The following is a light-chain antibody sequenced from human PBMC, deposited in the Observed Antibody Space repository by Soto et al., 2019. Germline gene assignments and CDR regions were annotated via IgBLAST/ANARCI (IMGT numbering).Light chain of an antibody. CDR3: SSYTSSSTLYV. CDR1: NSDVGGYNY. Sequence: QSALTQPASVSGSPGQSITISCTGTNSDVGGYNYVSWYRQHPGKAPKLMFYEVSNRPSGFSNRFSGSKSGNTASLTISGLRAEDEADYYCSSYTSSSTLYVFGTGTKLTVL. J-gene: IGLJ1*01. CDR2: EVS. V-gene: IGLV2-14*01.